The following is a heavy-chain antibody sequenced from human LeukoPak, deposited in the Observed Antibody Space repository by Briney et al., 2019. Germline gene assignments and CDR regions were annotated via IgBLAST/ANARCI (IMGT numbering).Heavy chain of an antibody. V-gene: IGHV3-15*01. CDR2: IKSKIDGGTT. D-gene: IGHD4-23*01. CDR1: GFTFDNAW. Sequence: GGSLRLSCAASGFTFDNAWMSWVRQAPGKGLEWLGRIKSKIDGGTTDCAAPVKGRFTISRDDSKNTLYLQMNSLKTEDTAIYYCLTDLRWELQSDCWGQGTLVTVSS. CDR3: LTDLRWELQSDC. J-gene: IGHJ4*02.